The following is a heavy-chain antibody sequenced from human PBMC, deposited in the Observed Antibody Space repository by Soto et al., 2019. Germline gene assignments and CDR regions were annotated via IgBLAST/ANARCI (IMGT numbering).Heavy chain of an antibody. J-gene: IGHJ6*02. CDR2: IIPIFGTA. CDR1: GGTFSSYA. D-gene: IGHD1-20*01. V-gene: IGHV1-69*13. CDR3: ARSPNWNYYYYGMDV. Sequence: SVKVSCKASGGTFSSYAISWVRQAPGQGLEWMGGIIPIFGTANYAQKFQGRVTITADESTSTAYMELSSLRSEDTAVYYCARSPNWNYYYYGMDVWGQGTTVTVSS.